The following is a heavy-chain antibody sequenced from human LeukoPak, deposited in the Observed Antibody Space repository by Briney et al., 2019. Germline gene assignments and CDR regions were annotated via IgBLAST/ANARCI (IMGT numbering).Heavy chain of an antibody. D-gene: IGHD3-10*01. CDR2: IYHSGST. CDR1: GGSISSSNW. J-gene: IGHJ4*02. Sequence: SETLSLTCAVSGGSISSSNWWCWVRQPPGKGLEWIGEIYHSGSTNYNPSLKSRVTISVDTSKNQFSLKLSSVTAADTAVYYCAREMGSSYGLDYWGQGTLVTVS. CDR3: AREMGSSYGLDY. V-gene: IGHV4-4*02.